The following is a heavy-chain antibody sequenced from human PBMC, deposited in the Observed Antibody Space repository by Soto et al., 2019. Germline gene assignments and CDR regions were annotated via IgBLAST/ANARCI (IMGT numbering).Heavy chain of an antibody. CDR2: IYYSGST. CDR1: GGSIISGGYY. CDR3: ARYMVRGVNYYYYYMDV. J-gene: IGHJ6*03. Sequence: TLSLTCTVSGGSIISGGYYWILIRQHPGKGLEWIGYIYYSGSTYYNPSLKSRVTISVDTSKNQFSLKLSSVTAADTAVYYCARYMVRGVNYYYYYMDVWGNGTTVTVSS. V-gene: IGHV4-31*02. D-gene: IGHD3-10*01.